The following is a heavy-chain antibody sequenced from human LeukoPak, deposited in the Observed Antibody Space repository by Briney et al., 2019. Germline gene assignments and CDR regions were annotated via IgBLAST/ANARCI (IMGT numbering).Heavy chain of an antibody. V-gene: IGHV4-34*01. CDR3: ARAVDTAMVGGAFDI. J-gene: IGHJ3*02. Sequence: PSETLSLTCAVSGGSISSGGYYWSWIRQPPGKGLEWIGEINHSGSTNYNPSLKSRVTISVDTSKNQFSLKLSSVTAADTAVYYCARAVDTAMVGGAFDIWGQGTMVTVSS. CDR2: INHSGST. D-gene: IGHD5-18*01. CDR1: GGSISSGGYY.